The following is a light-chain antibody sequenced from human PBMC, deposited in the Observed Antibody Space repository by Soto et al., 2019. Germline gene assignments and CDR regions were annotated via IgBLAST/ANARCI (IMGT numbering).Light chain of an antibody. CDR2: AAS. V-gene: IGKV3-11*01. Sequence: EIVLTQSPATLSLSPGETATLSCRASQSVSSSLAWYQQKPGQTPRLLIYAASNRATGIPARFSGSGSGTDFTLTVSSLEPEDFAVYYCQQRSSWPLTFGEGTKVEIK. J-gene: IGKJ4*01. CDR3: QQRSSWPLT. CDR1: QSVSSS.